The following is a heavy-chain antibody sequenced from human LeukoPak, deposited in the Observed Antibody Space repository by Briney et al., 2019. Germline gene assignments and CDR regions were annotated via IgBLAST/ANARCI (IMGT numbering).Heavy chain of an antibody. CDR2: ISTYNGDT. CDR3: ARVGTRYSYGPPDYFDY. V-gene: IGHV1-18*01. CDR1: GYTFTSYG. J-gene: IGHJ4*02. Sequence: ASVKVSCKASGYTFTSYGISWVRQAPGQGLEWMGWISTYNGDTNYAQNLQGRVTMTTDTSTSTAYMELRSLRSDDTAVYYCARVGTRYSYGPPDYFDYWGQGTLVSVSS. D-gene: IGHD5-18*01.